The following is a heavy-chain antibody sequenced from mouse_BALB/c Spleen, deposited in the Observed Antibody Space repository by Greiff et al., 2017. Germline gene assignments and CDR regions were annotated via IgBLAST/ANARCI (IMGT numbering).Heavy chain of an antibody. CDR3: ARRYGNYGHWYFDV. V-gene: IGHV5-9-4*01. Sequence: EVMLVESGGGLVKPGGSLKLSCAASGFTFSSYAMSWVRQSPEKRLEWVAEISSGGSYTYYPDTVTGRFTISRDNAKNTLYLEMSSLRSEDTAMYYCARRYGNYGHWYFDVWGAGTTVTVSS. CDR2: ISSGGSYT. D-gene: IGHD2-10*02. CDR1: GFTFSSYA. J-gene: IGHJ1*01.